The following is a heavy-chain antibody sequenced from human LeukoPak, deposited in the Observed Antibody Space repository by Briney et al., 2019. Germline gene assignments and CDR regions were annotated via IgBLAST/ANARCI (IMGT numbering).Heavy chain of an antibody. CDR3: ARPQHDYGDYYS. D-gene: IGHD4-17*01. Sequence: PSETLSLTCTVSGGSISSSYYYWGWIRQPPGKGLEWIGSIYYSGSTYYNPSLKSRVTISVDTSKNQFSLKLRSVTAADTAVYYCARPQHDYGDYYSWGQGTLVTVSS. V-gene: IGHV4-39*01. CDR2: IYYSGST. J-gene: IGHJ4*02. CDR1: GGSISSSYYY.